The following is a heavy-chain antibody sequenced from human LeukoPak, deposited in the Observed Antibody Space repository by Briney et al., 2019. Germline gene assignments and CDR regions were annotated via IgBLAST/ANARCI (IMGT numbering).Heavy chain of an antibody. CDR3: ARGMGGYFIAY. CDR2: ISYDGTSK. D-gene: IGHD2-15*01. CDR1: GFTFRNFA. J-gene: IGHJ4*02. Sequence: GGSLRLSCAVSGFTFRNFAMHWVRQAPGKGLEWVTLISYDGTSKYYADSVRGRFTISRDNSKNTLSLQMNSLRAEDTAVYYCARGMGGYFIAYWGQGTLVLVSS. V-gene: IGHV3-30-3*01.